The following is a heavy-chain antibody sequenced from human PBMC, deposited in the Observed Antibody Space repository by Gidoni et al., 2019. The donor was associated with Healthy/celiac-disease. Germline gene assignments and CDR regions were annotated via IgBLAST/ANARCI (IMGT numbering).Heavy chain of an antibody. Sequence: QLQLQESGPGLGKPLETLSLTCTVSGGSISSSSYYWGWIRQPPGKGLEWIGSIYYSGSTYYNPSLKSRVTISVDTSKNQFSLKLSSVTAADTAVYYCARHRVTMVRGVKRGHFDYWGQGTLVTVSS. D-gene: IGHD3-10*01. CDR1: GGSISSSSYY. CDR3: ARHRVTMVRGVKRGHFDY. V-gene: IGHV4-39*01. J-gene: IGHJ4*02. CDR2: IYYSGST.